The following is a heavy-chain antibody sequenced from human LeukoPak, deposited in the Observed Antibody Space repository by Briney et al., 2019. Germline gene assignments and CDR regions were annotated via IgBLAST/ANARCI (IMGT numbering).Heavy chain of an antibody. CDR2: INPNSGGT. CDR1: GYTFTGYY. D-gene: IGHD2-8*01. Sequence: ALVKVSCKASGYTFTGYYMHWVRQAPGQGLEWMGWINPNSGGTNYAQKFQGRVAMTRDTSISTAYMELSRLRSDDTAVYYCARGYCTNGVCYSNFDYWGQGTLVTVSS. CDR3: ARGYCTNGVCYSNFDY. J-gene: IGHJ4*02. V-gene: IGHV1-2*02.